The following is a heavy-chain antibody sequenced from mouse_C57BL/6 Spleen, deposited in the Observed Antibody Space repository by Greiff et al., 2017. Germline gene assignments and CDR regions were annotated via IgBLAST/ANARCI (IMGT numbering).Heavy chain of an antibody. CDR2: IYIGNGYT. J-gene: IGHJ4*01. CDR1: GYTFTSYG. V-gene: IGHV1-58*01. D-gene: IGHD1-1*01. CDR3: AREFYGSSYKSMDY. Sequence: VHVKQSGAELVRPGSSVKMSCKTSGYTFTSYGLKWVQQRPGQGLEWIGYIYIGNGYTEYNEKFKGKATLTSDTSSSTAYMQLSSLTSEDSAIYFCAREFYGSSYKSMDYWGQGTSVTVSS.